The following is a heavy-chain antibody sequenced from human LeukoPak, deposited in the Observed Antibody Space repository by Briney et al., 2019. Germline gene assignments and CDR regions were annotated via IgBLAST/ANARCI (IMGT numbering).Heavy chain of an antibody. V-gene: IGHV3-21*01. J-gene: IGHJ6*02. CDR2: ISSRSSYI. D-gene: IGHD6-13*01. Sequence: GGSLRLSCAASGFTFSSYSMNWVRQAPGKGLEWVSSISSRSSYIYYADSVKGRFTISRDNAKNSLYLQMNSLRAEDTAVYYCARDTNSSSWYWFYYYYGMDVWGQGTTVTVSS. CDR1: GFTFSSYS. CDR3: ARDTNSSSWYWFYYYYGMDV.